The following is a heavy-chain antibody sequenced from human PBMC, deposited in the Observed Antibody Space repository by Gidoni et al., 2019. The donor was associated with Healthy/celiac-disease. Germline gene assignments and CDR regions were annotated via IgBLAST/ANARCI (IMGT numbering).Heavy chain of an antibody. J-gene: IGHJ6*02. D-gene: IGHD5-18*01. CDR2: FDPEDGET. CDR1: GYTLTELS. CDR3: ATHPNTAMVYENYYYYGMDV. V-gene: IGHV1-24*01. Sequence: QVQLVQSGAEVKKPGASVKVSGKVSGYTLTELSMNWVRQAPGKGLEWMGGFDPEDGETIYAQKFQGRVTMTEDTSTDTAYMELSSLRSEDTAVYYCATHPNTAMVYENYYYYGMDVWGQGTTVTVSS.